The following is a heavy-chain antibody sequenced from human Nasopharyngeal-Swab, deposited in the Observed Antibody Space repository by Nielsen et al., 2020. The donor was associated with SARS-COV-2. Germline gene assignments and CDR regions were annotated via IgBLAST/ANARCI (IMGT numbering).Heavy chain of an antibody. CDR2: INHSGST. D-gene: IGHD3-10*01. Sequence: SETLTLTYAAYGGPFSGYYWSWIRQPPGKGLEWIAEINHSGSTNYNPSLKRRGSISVDTYKNQLSLKLSSVTVADTAVYYCARGPRVLWFGGIDAFDIWGQGTMVTVSS. V-gene: IGHV4-34*01. CDR1: GGPFSGYY. J-gene: IGHJ3*02. CDR3: ARGPRVLWFGGIDAFDI.